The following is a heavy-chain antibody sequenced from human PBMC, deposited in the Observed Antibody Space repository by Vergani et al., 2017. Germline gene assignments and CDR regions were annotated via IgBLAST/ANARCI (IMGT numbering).Heavy chain of an antibody. Sequence: QLVQSGAEVKKPGTSVKVSCKASGFTFTSSAMQWVRQARGQRLEWIGWIVVGSGNTNYAQKLQERVTITRDMSTSTAYMELSSLRSEDTAVYYCAAEYCSGGSCYYDYWGQGTLVTVSS. CDR1: GFTFTSSA. CDR2: IVVGSGNT. CDR3: AAEYCSGGSCYYDY. J-gene: IGHJ4*02. V-gene: IGHV1-58*02. D-gene: IGHD2-15*01.